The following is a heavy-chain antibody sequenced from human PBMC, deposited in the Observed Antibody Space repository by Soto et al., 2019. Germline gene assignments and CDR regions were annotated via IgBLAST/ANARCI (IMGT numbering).Heavy chain of an antibody. D-gene: IGHD3-10*01. CDR3: ARAPNYSGSGIYPLR. CDR2: IIPILGIA. J-gene: IGHJ6*02. Sequence: QVQLVQSGAEVKKPGSSVKVSCKASGGTFSSYTISWVRQAPGQGLEWMGRIIPILGIANYAQKFQGRVTITADKSTSTAYMELSSLRSEDTAVYYCARAPNYSGSGIYPLRWGQGTTVNVSS. V-gene: IGHV1-69*02. CDR1: GGTFSSYT.